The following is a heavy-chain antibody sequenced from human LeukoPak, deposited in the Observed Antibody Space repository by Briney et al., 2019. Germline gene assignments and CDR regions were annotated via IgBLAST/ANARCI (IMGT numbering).Heavy chain of an antibody. CDR2: IYYSGST. D-gene: IGHD6-25*01. CDR1: GGSISSGDYY. CDR3: ARDHEGYSSVHNQNWFDP. J-gene: IGHJ5*02. V-gene: IGHV4-30-4*08. Sequence: PSETLSLTCTVSGGSISSGDYYWSWIRQPPGTGLEWIGYIYYSGSTYYNPSLKSRVTISVDTSRNQFSLKLSSVTAADTAVYYCARDHEGYSSVHNQNWFDPWGQGTLVTVSS.